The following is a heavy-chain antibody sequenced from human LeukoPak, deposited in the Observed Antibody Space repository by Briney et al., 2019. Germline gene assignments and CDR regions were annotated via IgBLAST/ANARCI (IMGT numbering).Heavy chain of an antibody. CDR3: ARDWGAGGYDFGFDY. V-gene: IGHV3-21*01. CDR2: ISSSSSYI. D-gene: IGHD5-12*01. J-gene: IGHJ4*02. CDR1: GFTFSSYS. Sequence: GGSLRLSCAASGFTFSSYSMNWVRQAPGKGLEWVSSISSSSSYIYYADSVKGRFTISRDNAKNSLYLQMNSLRAEDTAVYYCARDWGAGGYDFGFDYWGQGTLVTVSS.